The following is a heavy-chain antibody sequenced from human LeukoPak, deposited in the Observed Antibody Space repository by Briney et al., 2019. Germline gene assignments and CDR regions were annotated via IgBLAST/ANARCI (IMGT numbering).Heavy chain of an antibody. CDR2: ISAYNGNT. CDR3: ARVGQQLVLPYYYYYYMDV. J-gene: IGHJ6*03. D-gene: IGHD6-13*01. Sequence: ASVKVSCKASGYTFTSYGISWVRQAPGQGLEWMGWISAYNGNTNYAQKLQGRVTMTTDKSTSTAYMELSSLRSEDTAVYYCARVGQQLVLPYYYYYYMDVWGKGTTVTVSS. CDR1: GYTFTSYG. V-gene: IGHV1-18*01.